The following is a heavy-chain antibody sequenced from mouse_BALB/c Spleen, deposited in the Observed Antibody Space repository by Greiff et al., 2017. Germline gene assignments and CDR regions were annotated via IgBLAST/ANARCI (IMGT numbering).Heavy chain of an antibody. CDR3: ARQGDGDYFDY. CDR1: GFTFSSYA. V-gene: IGHV5-9-3*01. Sequence: EVQVVESGGGLVKPGGSLKLSCAASGFTFSSYAMSWVRQTPEKRLEWVATISSGGSYTYYPDSVKGRFTISRDNAKNTLYLQMSSLRSEDTAMYYCARQGDGDYFDYWGQGTTLTVSS. D-gene: IGHD3-3*01. J-gene: IGHJ2*01. CDR2: ISSGGSYT.